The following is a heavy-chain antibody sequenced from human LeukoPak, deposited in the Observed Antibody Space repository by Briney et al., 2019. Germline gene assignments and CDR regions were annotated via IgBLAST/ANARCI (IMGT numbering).Heavy chain of an antibody. CDR2: INHSGNT. CDR1: GGSFSDYY. J-gene: IGHJ3*02. Sequence: PSETLSLTCAVYGGSFSDYYWSWVRQPPGKGLEWIGEINHSGNTNYNPSLKSRITISVDTSENRFSLKLSSVTATDTAVYYCARDCSGGSCYGAFDIWGQGTMVTVSS. V-gene: IGHV4-34*01. CDR3: ARDCSGGSCYGAFDI. D-gene: IGHD2-15*01.